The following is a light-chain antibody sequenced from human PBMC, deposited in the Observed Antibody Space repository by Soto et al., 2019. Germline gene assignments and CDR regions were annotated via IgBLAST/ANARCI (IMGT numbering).Light chain of an antibody. Sequence: QSALTQPASVSGSPGQSITISCTGTSSDVGAYNFVSWYQHHPGTAPKLMIYEVSNRPSGASNRFSGSKSGNTASLTISGLQTEDEADYFCAAWDTTLNGFVFGTGTKLTVL. J-gene: IGLJ1*01. V-gene: IGLV2-14*01. CDR2: EVS. CDR1: SSDVGAYNF. CDR3: AAWDTTLNGFV.